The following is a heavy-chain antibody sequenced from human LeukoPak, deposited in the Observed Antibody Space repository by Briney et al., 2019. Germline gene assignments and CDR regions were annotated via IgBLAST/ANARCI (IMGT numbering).Heavy chain of an antibody. CDR2: INHSGST. Sequence: SETLSLTCAVYGGSFSGYYWSWIRQPPGKGLEWIGEINHSGSTNYNPSLKSRVTISVDTSKNQFSLKLSSVTAADTAVYYCARGGSLIVVVPAAPYYCGMDVWGKGTTVTVSS. V-gene: IGHV4-34*01. CDR1: GGSFSGYY. CDR3: ARGGSLIVVVPAAPYYCGMDV. J-gene: IGHJ6*04. D-gene: IGHD2-2*01.